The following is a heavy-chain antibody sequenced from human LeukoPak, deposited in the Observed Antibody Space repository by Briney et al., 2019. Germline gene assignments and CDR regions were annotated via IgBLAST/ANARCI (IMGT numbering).Heavy chain of an antibody. CDR3: AKVQIDQLSPPVFDY. J-gene: IGHJ4*02. D-gene: IGHD2-2*01. CDR1: GGSISSGGYY. V-gene: IGHV4-31*03. Sequence: SQTLSLTCTVSGGSISSGGYYWSWIRQHPGKGLEWIGYIYYSGSTYYNPSLKSRVTISVDTSKNQFSLKLSPVTAADTAVYYCAKVQIDQLSPPVFDYWGQGTLVTVSS. CDR2: IYYSGST.